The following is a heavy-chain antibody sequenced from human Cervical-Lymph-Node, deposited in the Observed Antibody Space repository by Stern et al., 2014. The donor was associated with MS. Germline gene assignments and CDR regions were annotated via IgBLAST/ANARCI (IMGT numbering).Heavy chain of an antibody. D-gene: IGHD2-2*01. Sequence: VQLVQSGGGVVQPGRSLRLSCAASGFTFSSYGMHWVRQAPGKGLEWVAGIWFDGSNKYYADSVKGRFTISRDNSKNSLYLQMNSLRAEDTAVYYCARDGAVVPAALYYFDYWGQGTLVTVSS. CDR1: GFTFSSYG. CDR3: ARDGAVVPAALYYFDY. V-gene: IGHV3-33*01. CDR2: IWFDGSNK. J-gene: IGHJ4*02.